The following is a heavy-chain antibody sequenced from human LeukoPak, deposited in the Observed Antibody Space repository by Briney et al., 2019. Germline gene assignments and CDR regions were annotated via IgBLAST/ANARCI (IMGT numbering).Heavy chain of an antibody. D-gene: IGHD3-22*01. Sequence: GGSLRLSRAASGFTFSSYAMHWVRQAPGKGLEWVAVISYDGSNKYYADSVKGRFTISRDNSKNTLYLQMNSLRAEDTAVYYCARGEDYYEDDYWGQGTLVTVSS. CDR3: ARGEDYYEDDY. J-gene: IGHJ4*02. V-gene: IGHV3-30-3*01. CDR1: GFTFSSYA. CDR2: ISYDGSNK.